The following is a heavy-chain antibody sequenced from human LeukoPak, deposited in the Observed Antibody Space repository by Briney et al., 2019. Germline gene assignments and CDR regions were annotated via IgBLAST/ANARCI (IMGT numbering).Heavy chain of an antibody. CDR1: GGSLSSSNW. CDR3: ARVEAAIAFDY. J-gene: IGHJ4*02. CDR2: MYYSGSS. D-gene: IGHD2-15*01. Sequence: SETLSLTCAVSGGSLSSSNWWSWVRQPPGKGLEWIGYMYYSGSSYYNPSFKSRVTMSVDTSKNQFSLKLSSVTAADTAVYYCARVEAAIAFDYWGQGTLVTVSS. V-gene: IGHV4-4*02.